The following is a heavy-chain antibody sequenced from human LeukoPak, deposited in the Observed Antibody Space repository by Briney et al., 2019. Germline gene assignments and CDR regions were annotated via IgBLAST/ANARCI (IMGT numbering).Heavy chain of an antibody. D-gene: IGHD3-22*01. CDR1: GGSLTSYY. V-gene: IGHV4-59*01. CDR2: IYYTGGT. Sequence: SETLSLTCAVSGGSLTSYYWNWIRQSPGTGLEWIGSIYYTGGTNYNPSLKSRVTMSVDTSKNHFSLKLTSVTAADTAVYYCAREGRTRGLGYHYWYFDLWGRGTLVTVSS. CDR3: AREGRTRGLGYHYWYFDL. J-gene: IGHJ2*01.